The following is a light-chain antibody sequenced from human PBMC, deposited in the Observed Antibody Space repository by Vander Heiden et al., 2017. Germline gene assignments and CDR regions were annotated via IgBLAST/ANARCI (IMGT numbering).Light chain of an antibody. Sequence: EIVITQSPATLSVSPGERAPLSCRASQSVSSNLAWYQQKPGQAPRLLIYGASTRATGIPARFSGSGSGTEFTLTISSLQSVDFAVYYCQQYNNWWTFGQGTKVEIK. CDR1: QSVSSN. CDR2: GAS. J-gene: IGKJ1*01. V-gene: IGKV3-15*01. CDR3: QQYNNWWT.